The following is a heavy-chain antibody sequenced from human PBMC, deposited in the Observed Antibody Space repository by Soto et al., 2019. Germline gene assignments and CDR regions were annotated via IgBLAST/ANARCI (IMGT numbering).Heavy chain of an antibody. D-gene: IGHD4-4*01. CDR1: GCTCGDSD. V-gene: IGHV3-23*01. J-gene: IGHJ4*01. Sequence: PGGSLRHSCAGSGCTCGDSDRSWIRQAPGKGLEWVSSITTGGINTHYADLVRGRFTISRDNSKNTVYLEMKTLSAEDTAVYFYGEVMIHYSKAVGADRGHGTPVIVFS. CDR3: GEVMIHYSKAVGAD. CDR2: ITTGGINT.